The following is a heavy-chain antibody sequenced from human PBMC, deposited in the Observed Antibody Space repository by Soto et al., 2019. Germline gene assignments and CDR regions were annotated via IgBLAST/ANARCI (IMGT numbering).Heavy chain of an antibody. Sequence: VQLLESGGGLVQPGGSLRLSCIASEFTFTNYAMSWVRQAPGQGLQWVSGISDSGASTYYADSVKGRFTISRDNSKTTLYLQRNSLGAEDTVVYYWAKSNWLAGDYYHYAMDVWGQGTTVTVSS. V-gene: IGHV3-23*01. CDR2: ISDSGAST. CDR1: EFTFTNYA. D-gene: IGHD3-10*01. CDR3: AKSNWLAGDYYHYAMDV. J-gene: IGHJ6*02.